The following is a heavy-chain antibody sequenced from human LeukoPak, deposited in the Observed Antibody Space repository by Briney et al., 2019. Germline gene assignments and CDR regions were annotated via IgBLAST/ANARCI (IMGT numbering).Heavy chain of an antibody. J-gene: IGHJ4*02. CDR1: GFTFSNYS. V-gene: IGHV3-23*01. D-gene: IGHD3-10*01. CDR2: ITGSGDGT. CDR3: LKGFVHPTYYFDY. Sequence: SGGSLRLSCAASGFTFSNYSMMWVRQAPGKRLEWVSSITGSGDGTYYADSGGRLSTFSRDNSENTLYLQLNSLRADHTAVYFCLKGFVHPTYYFDYWGQGTLVTVSS.